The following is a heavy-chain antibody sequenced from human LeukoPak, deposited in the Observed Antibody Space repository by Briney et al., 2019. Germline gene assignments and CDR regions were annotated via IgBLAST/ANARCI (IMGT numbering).Heavy chain of an antibody. J-gene: IGHJ4*02. V-gene: IGHV3-48*03. D-gene: IGHD2-21*01. CDR1: GFTFSSYE. CDR2: ISSSGSTI. CDR3: VRDNYSYRLDV. Sequence: GGSLRLSCAASGFTFSSYEMNWVRQAPGKGLEWVSYISSSGSTIYYADSVKGRFTISRDNAKNSLYLQMNSLRAEDTAVYYCVRDNYSYRLDVWGQGTLVTVSS.